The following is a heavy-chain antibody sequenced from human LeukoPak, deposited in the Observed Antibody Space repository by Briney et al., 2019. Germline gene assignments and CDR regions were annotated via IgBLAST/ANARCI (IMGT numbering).Heavy chain of an antibody. CDR2: IYPGDSDT. J-gene: IGHJ3*02. CDR3: ARIRRYYDILTGLHDAFDI. D-gene: IGHD3-9*01. Sequence: GESLKISCKGSGYSFTSYWIGWVRQMPGKGLEXMGIIYPGDSDTRYSPSFQGQVTISADKSISTAYLQWSSLKASDTAMYYCARIRRYYDILTGLHDAFDIWGQGTMVTVSS. V-gene: IGHV5-51*01. CDR1: GYSFTSYW.